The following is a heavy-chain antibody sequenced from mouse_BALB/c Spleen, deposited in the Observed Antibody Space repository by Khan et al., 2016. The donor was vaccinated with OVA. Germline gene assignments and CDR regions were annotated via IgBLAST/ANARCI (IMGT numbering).Heavy chain of an antibody. V-gene: IGHV2-6-7*01. Sequence: VQLQESGPGLVAPSQSLYITCTVSGFSLTGYGVNWVRQPPGKGLEWLGMIWGDGSTDYNSALKSRLSISKDNSKSQVFLKMNSMQTDDTARYYCARAYYGNYREAMDYWGQGTSVTVSS. CDR3: ARAYYGNYREAMDY. CDR1: GFSLTGYG. CDR2: IWGDGST. D-gene: IGHD2-10*01. J-gene: IGHJ4*01.